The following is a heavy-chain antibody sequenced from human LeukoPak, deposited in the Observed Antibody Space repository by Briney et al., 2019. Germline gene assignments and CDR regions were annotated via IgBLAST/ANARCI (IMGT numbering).Heavy chain of an antibody. CDR2: ISYDGSNK. J-gene: IGHJ4*02. D-gene: IGHD3-10*01. V-gene: IGHV3-30-3*01. CDR1: GFTFSSCA. CDR3: ARDQLLWFGEFTKFDY. Sequence: GGSLRLSCAASGFTFSSCAMHWVRQAPGKGLEWVAVISYDGSNKYYADSVKGRFTISRDNSKNTLYLQMNSLRAEDTAVYYCARDQLLWFGEFTKFDYWGQGTLVTVSS.